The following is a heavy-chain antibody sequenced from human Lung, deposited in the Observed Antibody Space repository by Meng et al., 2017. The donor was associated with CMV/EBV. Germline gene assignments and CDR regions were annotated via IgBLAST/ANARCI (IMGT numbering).Heavy chain of an antibody. V-gene: IGHV3-7*01. Sequence: GGSXRLXCAASGFTFSIYWMSWVRQAPGKGLEWVANIKEDGTENNYADSVKGRFTISRDNAKNSLYLQMNSLRAEDTAVYYCARDQPGGYCSDFCYYGIDVXGQGXTVTVSS. D-gene: IGHD2-2*03. J-gene: IGHJ6*02. CDR1: GFTFSIYW. CDR3: ARDQPGGYCSDFCYYGIDV. CDR2: IKEDGTEN.